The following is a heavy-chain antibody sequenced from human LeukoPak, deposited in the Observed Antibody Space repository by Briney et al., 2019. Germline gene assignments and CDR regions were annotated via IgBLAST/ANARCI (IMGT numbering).Heavy chain of an antibody. CDR2: INTNTGNP. CDR3: ARDHCSSDSCLRTFDY. D-gene: IGHD2-2*01. CDR1: GYTFTSYA. J-gene: IGHJ4*02. Sequence: ASVKVSCKASGYTFTSYAINWVRQAPGQGLEWMGWINTNTGNPTYAQGFTGRFVFSLDTSVTTAYLQISSLKAEDTAVYYCARDHCSSDSCLRTFDYWGQGTLVTVSS. V-gene: IGHV7-4-1*02.